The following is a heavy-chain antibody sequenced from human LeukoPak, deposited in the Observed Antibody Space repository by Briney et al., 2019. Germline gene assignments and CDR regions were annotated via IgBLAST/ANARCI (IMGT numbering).Heavy chain of an antibody. J-gene: IGHJ5*02. Sequence: GASVKVSCKASGCTFIGYYIHWVRQAPGQGLEWMGWINPNSGGTNYAQKFQGRVTMTRDTSISTAYMELSRLRSDDTAVYYCAREGIAAAGFDLFDPWGQGTLVTVSS. D-gene: IGHD6-13*01. V-gene: IGHV1-2*02. CDR2: INPNSGGT. CDR3: AREGIAAAGFDLFDP. CDR1: GCTFIGYY.